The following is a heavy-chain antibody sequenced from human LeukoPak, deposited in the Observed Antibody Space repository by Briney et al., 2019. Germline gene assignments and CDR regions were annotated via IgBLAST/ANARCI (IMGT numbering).Heavy chain of an antibody. J-gene: IGHJ4*02. D-gene: IGHD1-1*01. Sequence: PGGSLRLSCAASGFTFSSYGMHWVRQAPGKGLEWVAVISYDGSNKYYADSVKGRFTISRDNSKNTLYLQMNSLRAEDTAVHYCAKDRELERNYFDYWGQGTLVTVSS. CDR1: GFTFSSYG. CDR3: AKDRELERNYFDY. V-gene: IGHV3-30*18. CDR2: ISYDGSNK.